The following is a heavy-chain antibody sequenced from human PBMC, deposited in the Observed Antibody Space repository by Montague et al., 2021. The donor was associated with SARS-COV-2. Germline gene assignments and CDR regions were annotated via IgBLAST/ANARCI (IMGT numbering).Heavy chain of an antibody. CDR2: VSQSGTT. D-gene: IGHD2-2*01. CDR3: ARGRRPVVVPGAGPAGRAFDI. CDR1: GGSFSNYY. Sequence: SETLSLTCAISGGSFSNYYWSWIRQPPGKGLEWIGEVSQSGTTIYNPSVKSGVTISEDTSKNQFHLRLNSVTAAGTAVYCARGRRPVVVPGAGPAGRAFDIWGQGTMVTVSS. V-gene: IGHV4-34*01. J-gene: IGHJ3*02.